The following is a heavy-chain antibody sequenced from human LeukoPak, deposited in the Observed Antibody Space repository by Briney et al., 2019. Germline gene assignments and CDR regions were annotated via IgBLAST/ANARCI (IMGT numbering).Heavy chain of an antibody. J-gene: IGHJ4*02. D-gene: IGHD2-2*01. V-gene: IGHV3-30*02. Sequence: GGSLRLSCAASGFTFSSYGMHWVRQAPGKGLEWVAFIRYDGSNKYYADSVKGRFTISRDNSKNTLYLQMNSLRAEDTAVYYCAKDRVPRWGYCSSTSCNPPYYFDYRGQGTLVTVSS. CDR3: AKDRVPRWGYCSSTSCNPPYYFDY. CDR2: IRYDGSNK. CDR1: GFTFSSYG.